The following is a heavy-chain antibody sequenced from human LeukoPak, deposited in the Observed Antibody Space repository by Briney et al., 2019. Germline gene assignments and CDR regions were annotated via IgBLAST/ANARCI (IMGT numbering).Heavy chain of an antibody. CDR2: IYHSGST. J-gene: IGHJ5*01. CDR1: GGSISSYL. Sequence: PSETLSLTCTVSGGSISSYLWTWIRQPPGKGLEWIGYIYHSGSTNYNPSLNNRVTISVDTSKNQFSLKLTSVTAADTVVYYCARGHPFDSWGQGTLVTVSS. V-gene: IGHV4-59*01. CDR3: ARGHPFDS.